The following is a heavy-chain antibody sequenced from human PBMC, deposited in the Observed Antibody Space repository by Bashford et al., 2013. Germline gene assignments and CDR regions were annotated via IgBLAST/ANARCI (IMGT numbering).Heavy chain of an antibody. CDR3: ARVLTNSGYDSRLDY. Sequence: WVRQAPGQGLEWMGWISAYNGNTNYAQKLQGRVTMTTDTSTSTAYMELRSLRSDDTAVYYCARVLTNSGYDSRLDYWGQGTLVTVSS. V-gene: IGHV1-18*01. CDR2: ISAYNGNT. D-gene: IGHD5-12*01. J-gene: IGHJ4*02.